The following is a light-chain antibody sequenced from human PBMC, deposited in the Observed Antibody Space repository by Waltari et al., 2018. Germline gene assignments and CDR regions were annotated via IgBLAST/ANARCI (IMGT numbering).Light chain of an antibody. CDR2: AAS. CDR1: QTVSRA. J-gene: IGKJ1*01. Sequence: EIVLTQYPGTLSLSPGERATLSCRASQTVSRALAWYQQKPDQAPKLLIYAASSRATGIPDRFSGGGSGTDFSLTISRLEPEDFAVYYCQHYVNLPATFGQGTKVAF. CDR3: QHYVNLPAT. V-gene: IGKV3-20*01.